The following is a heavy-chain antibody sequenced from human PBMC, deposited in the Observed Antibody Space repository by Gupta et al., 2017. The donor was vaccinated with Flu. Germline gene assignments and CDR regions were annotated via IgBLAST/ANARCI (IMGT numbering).Heavy chain of an antibody. V-gene: IGHV3-33*01. Sequence: QVQLVECGGGVVQPGRALSISCPAPGFTFRTYGMHWVRQAPGKGLEWVVVIWSDGSNKYYVDSVKGRFTICRENSKNTLYLQMNSLRAEDTDVYYCARVNCDFWSGYSVPYYGMDVWGQGTTVTVSS. J-gene: IGHJ6*02. CDR2: IWSDGSNK. D-gene: IGHD3-3*01. CDR1: GFTFRTYG. CDR3: ARVNCDFWSGYSVPYYGMDV.